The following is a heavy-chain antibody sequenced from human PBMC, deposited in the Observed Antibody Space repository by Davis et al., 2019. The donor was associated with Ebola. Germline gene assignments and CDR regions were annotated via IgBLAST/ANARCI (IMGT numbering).Heavy chain of an antibody. V-gene: IGHV1-3*01. J-gene: IGHJ1*01. Sequence: KFQGRVTITRDTSTSTAYMELSSLRSDDTAVYYCARDWATTVTTANYFQHWGQGTLVTVSS. CDR3: ARDWATTVTTANYFQH. D-gene: IGHD4-17*01.